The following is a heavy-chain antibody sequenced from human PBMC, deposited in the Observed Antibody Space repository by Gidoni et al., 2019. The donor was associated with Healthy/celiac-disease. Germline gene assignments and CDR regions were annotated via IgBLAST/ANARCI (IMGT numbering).Heavy chain of an antibody. V-gene: IGHV1-69*01. J-gene: IGHJ4*02. CDR2: IIPIFGTA. CDR1: GGTFSSYA. D-gene: IGHD3-22*01. CDR3: ARGVDSSGISDAGWY. Sequence: QVQLVQSGAEVQKPGSSVKVSCKASGGTFSSYAISCVRQAPGQGLEWMGGIIPIFGTANYAQKFQGRVTITADESTSTAYMELSSLRSEDTAVYYCARGVDSSGISDAGWYWGQGTLVTVSS.